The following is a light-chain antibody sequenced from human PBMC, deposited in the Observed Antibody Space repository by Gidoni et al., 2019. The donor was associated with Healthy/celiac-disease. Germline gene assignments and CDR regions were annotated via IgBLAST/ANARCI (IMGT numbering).Light chain of an antibody. V-gene: IGKV1-39*01. Sequence: DIQMTQSPSSLSASVGYRVTITCRASQIISSYLNWYQQKPVKAPKLLIYAASSLQSGVPSRFSGSGSGTDFTLTISSLQPEDVATYYCKQSYSTPRTFGQGTKVEIK. CDR1: QIISSY. CDR2: AAS. J-gene: IGKJ1*01. CDR3: KQSYSTPRT.